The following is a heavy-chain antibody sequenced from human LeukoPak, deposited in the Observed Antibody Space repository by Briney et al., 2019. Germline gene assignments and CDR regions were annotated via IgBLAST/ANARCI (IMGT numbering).Heavy chain of an antibody. V-gene: IGHV1-2*02. D-gene: IGHD2-21*02. Sequence: ASVKVSCKASGYTFTGYYMHWVRQAPGQGLEWMGWINPNSGGTNYAQKFQGRVTMTRDTSISTAYMELSRLSSDDTAVYYCARDPSYCGGDCYGFDIWGQGTMVTVSS. J-gene: IGHJ3*02. CDR2: INPNSGGT. CDR3: ARDPSYCGGDCYGFDI. CDR1: GYTFTGYY.